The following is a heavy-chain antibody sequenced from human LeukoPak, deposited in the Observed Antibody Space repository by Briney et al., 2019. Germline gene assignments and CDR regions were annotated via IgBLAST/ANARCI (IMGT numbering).Heavy chain of an antibody. Sequence: ASVNVSCKASGYSFTNYFIHWVRQAPGQGLEWMGIINPRDRSTDYTQKLQGRVPITRDTSTTTVHMVLSSLRSEDTAMYYCARVGPGIAAEAWGQGTLVTVSS. CDR2: INPRDRST. V-gene: IGHV1-46*01. J-gene: IGHJ4*02. CDR1: GYSFTNYF. CDR3: ARVGPGIAAEA. D-gene: IGHD6-13*01.